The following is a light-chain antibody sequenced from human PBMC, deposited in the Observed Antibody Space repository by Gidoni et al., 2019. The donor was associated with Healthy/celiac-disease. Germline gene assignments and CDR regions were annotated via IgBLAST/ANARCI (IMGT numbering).Light chain of an antibody. V-gene: IGLV2-23*01. CDR3: CSYAGSSTFDVV. Sequence: QSALTQPASVSGSPVQSITISCSGTNSDVGSYNLVSWYQQHPGKAPKLMIYEGSKRPSGVSNRFSGSKSGNTDSLTISGLQAEDEADYYCCSYAGSSTFDVVFGGGTKLTVL. J-gene: IGLJ2*01. CDR1: NSDVGSYNL. CDR2: EGS.